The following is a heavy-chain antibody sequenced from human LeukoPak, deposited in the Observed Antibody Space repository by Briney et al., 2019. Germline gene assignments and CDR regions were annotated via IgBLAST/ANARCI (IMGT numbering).Heavy chain of an antibody. CDR1: GFTFSSYA. CDR2: ISGSGGST. V-gene: IGHV3-23*01. Sequence: PGGSLRLSCAASGFTFSSYAMSWVRQAPGKGLEWVSAISGSGGSTYYADSVKGRFTISRDNSKNTLYLQMNSLRAEDTAVYYCAKGDCSGGSCYSGYYYYYMDVWGKGTTVTVSS. D-gene: IGHD2-15*01. CDR3: AKGDCSGGSCYSGYYYYYMDV. J-gene: IGHJ6*03.